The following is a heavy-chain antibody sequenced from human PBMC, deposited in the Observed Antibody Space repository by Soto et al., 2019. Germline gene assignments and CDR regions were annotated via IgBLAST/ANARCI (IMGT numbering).Heavy chain of an antibody. J-gene: IGHJ6*02. CDR3: ARDLRQLGYYYGMDV. CDR1: GYTFTSYG. CDR2: ISAYNGNT. V-gene: IGHV1-18*01. D-gene: IGHD6-13*01. Sequence: ASVKVSCKASGYTFTSYGISWVRQAPGQGLEWMGWISAYNGNTNYAQKLQGRVTMTTDTSTSTAYMELRSLRSDDTAVYYCARDLRQLGYYYGMDVWGRGTTVTVSS.